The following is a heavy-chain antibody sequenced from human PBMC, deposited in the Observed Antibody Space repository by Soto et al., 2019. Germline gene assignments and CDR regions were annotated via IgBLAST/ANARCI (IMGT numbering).Heavy chain of an antibody. CDR1: GGSISSGGYY. D-gene: IGHD5-18*01. CDR2: IYYSGST. CDR3: ARGRGYSYVKFDP. J-gene: IGHJ5*02. V-gene: IGHV4-31*03. Sequence: PSETLSLTCTVSGGSISSGGYYWSWIRQHPGKGLEWIGYIYYSGSTYYNPSLKSRVTISVDTSKNQFSLKLSSVTAADTAVYYCARGRGYSYVKFDPWGQGTLVTVSS.